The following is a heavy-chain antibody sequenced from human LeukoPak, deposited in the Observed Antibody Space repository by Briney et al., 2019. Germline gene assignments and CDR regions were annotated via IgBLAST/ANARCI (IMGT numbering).Heavy chain of an antibody. CDR3: AVFWSGCRNYYYYTWTS. J-gene: IGHJ6*03. Sequence: GASVKVSCKASGGTFSSYAISWVRQAPGQGLEWMGGIIPIFGTANYAQKFQGRVTITADKSTSTAYMELSSLRSEDTAVYYCAVFWSGCRNYYYYTWTSGAKGPRSPSP. CDR2: IIPIFGTA. V-gene: IGHV1-69*06. CDR1: GGTFSSYA. D-gene: IGHD3-3*01.